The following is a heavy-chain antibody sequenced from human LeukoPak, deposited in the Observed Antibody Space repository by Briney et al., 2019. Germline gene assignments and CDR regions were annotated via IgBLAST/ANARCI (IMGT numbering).Heavy chain of an antibody. CDR3: ARGRDSSGWSVFDY. V-gene: IGHV4-61*01. CDR1: GGSVSSGNYY. Sequence: SETLSLTCTVSGGSVSSGNYYWTWIRQPPGKGLEWIGYIYYSGTSKYNPSLKSRVTMSLDTSKNQFSLKLSSVTAADTAVFYCARGRDSSGWSVFDYWGQGTLVTVSS. CDR2: IYYSGTS. D-gene: IGHD6-19*01. J-gene: IGHJ4*02.